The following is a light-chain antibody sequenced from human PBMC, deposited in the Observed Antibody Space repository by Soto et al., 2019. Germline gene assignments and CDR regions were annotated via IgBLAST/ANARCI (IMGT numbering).Light chain of an antibody. V-gene: IGLV2-8*01. CDR1: SSDVGDCNH. CDR2: EVS. Sequence: QSVLTQPPSASGSPGQSVTISCTGTSSDVGDCNHVSWFKQHPDKAPKLMIYEVSKRPSGVPDRFSGSKSGNTASLTVSGLQAEDEADYYCSSCAGRNNLVFGGGTKLTVL. CDR3: SSCAGRNNLV. J-gene: IGLJ2*01.